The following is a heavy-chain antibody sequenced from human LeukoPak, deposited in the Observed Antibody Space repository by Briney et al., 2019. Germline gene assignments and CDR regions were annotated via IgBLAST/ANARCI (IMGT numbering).Heavy chain of an antibody. CDR1: GYTFTSYG. CDR3: ARVGPLYGDYSY. V-gene: IGHV1-18*01. Sequence: GASVKGSCKASGYTFTSYGISWVRQAPGQGLEWMGWISAYNGNTNYAQKLQGRVTMTTDTSTSTAYREQRSLRSDDTAVYYCARVGPLYGDYSYWGQGTLVTVSS. CDR2: ISAYNGNT. D-gene: IGHD4-17*01. J-gene: IGHJ4*02.